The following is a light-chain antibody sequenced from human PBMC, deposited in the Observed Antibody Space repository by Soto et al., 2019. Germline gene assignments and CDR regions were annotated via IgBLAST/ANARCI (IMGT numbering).Light chain of an antibody. J-gene: IGLJ2*01. CDR2: EAT. Sequence: QSALTQPASVSGSPGQSVTISCTGTSSDVGSYNLVSWYQKYPDKAPKLMIYEATKRPSGVSNRFSGSKSGNTASLTISGLQAEDEADYYCCSYAGSRTLVFGGGTKVTAL. V-gene: IGLV2-23*01. CDR3: CSYAGSRTLV. CDR1: SSDVGSYNL.